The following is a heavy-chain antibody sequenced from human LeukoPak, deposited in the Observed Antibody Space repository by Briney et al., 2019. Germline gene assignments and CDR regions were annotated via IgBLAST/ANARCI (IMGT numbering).Heavy chain of an antibody. J-gene: IGHJ4*02. CDR2: IYYSGST. V-gene: IGHV4-59*01. Sequence: SETLSLTCTVSGGSISSYYWSWIRQPPGKGLEWIGYIYYSGSTNYNPSLKSRVTISVDTSKSQFSLKLSSVTAADTAVYYCARDKVAAAGTFDYWGQGTLVTVSS. CDR1: GGSISSYY. CDR3: ARDKVAAAGTFDY. D-gene: IGHD6-13*01.